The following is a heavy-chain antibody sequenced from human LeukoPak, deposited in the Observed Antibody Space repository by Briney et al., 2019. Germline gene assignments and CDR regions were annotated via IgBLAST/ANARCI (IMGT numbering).Heavy chain of an antibody. CDR1: GFTFSSYS. CDR2: INGNGGST. V-gene: IGHV3-20*04. D-gene: IGHD3-3*01. Sequence: GGSLRLSCAASGFTFSSYSMNWVRQVPGKGLEWVSSINGNGGSTAYADSVKGRFTISRDSAKNSLYLQMNSLRAKDTAFYYCARHDFWSGFKGGDYWGQGTLVTVSS. J-gene: IGHJ4*02. CDR3: ARHDFWSGFKGGDY.